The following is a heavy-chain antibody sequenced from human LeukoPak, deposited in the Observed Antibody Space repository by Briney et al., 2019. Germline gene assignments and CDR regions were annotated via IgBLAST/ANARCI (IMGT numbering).Heavy chain of an antibody. Sequence: SETLSLTCAVYGGSFSGYYWSWIRQPPGKGLEWIGEINHSGSTNYNPSLKSRVTISVDTSKNQFSLKLSSVTAADTAVYYCARLRHCSGGSCYPSRYYYYYMDVWGKGNTVSVSS. CDR3: ARLRHCSGGSCYPSRYYYYYMDV. CDR1: GGSFSGYY. CDR2: INHSGST. D-gene: IGHD2-15*01. V-gene: IGHV4-34*01. J-gene: IGHJ6*03.